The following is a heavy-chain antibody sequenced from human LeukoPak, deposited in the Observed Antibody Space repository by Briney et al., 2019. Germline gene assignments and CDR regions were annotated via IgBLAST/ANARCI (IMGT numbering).Heavy chain of an antibody. D-gene: IGHD6-19*01. V-gene: IGHV4-34*01. Sequence: SETLSLTCAVYGGSFSGYYWSWIRQPPGKGLEWIGGINHSGSTNYNPSLKSRVTISVDTSKNQFSLKLSSVTAADTAVYYCARARVQSLSGWYNYYGMDVWGQGTTVTVSS. CDR1: GGSFSGYY. J-gene: IGHJ6*02. CDR2: INHSGST. CDR3: ARARVQSLSGWYNYYGMDV.